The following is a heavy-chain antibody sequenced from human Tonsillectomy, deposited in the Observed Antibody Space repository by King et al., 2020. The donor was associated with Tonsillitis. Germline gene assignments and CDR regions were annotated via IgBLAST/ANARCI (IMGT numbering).Heavy chain of an antibody. CDR1: GFTFSRYW. Sequence: VQLVESGGGLVQPGGSLRLSCAASGFTFSRYWMTWVRQAPGKGLEWVANINENGSEKHYVDSVKGRVTISRDNAKNSLYLQLNSLRAEDTAVYYCARVLTGNWYFNLWGRGTLVTVSS. J-gene: IGHJ2*01. D-gene: IGHD7-27*01. CDR3: ARVLTGNWYFNL. CDR2: INENGSEK. V-gene: IGHV3-7*03.